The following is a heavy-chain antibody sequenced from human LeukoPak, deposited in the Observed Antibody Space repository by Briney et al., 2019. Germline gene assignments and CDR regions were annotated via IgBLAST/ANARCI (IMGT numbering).Heavy chain of an antibody. J-gene: IGHJ2*01. Sequence: SETLSLTCTVSGGSIRSDYWSWIRQPPGKRLEWIGYISYSGSTNYNPSLKSRVTISVDTSKNQFSLNLSSVTAADTAVYSCARAVGIGRGTYFDLWGRGTLVTVSS. D-gene: IGHD1-1*01. CDR1: GGSIRSDY. CDR3: ARAVGIGRGTYFDL. V-gene: IGHV4-59*08. CDR2: ISYSGST.